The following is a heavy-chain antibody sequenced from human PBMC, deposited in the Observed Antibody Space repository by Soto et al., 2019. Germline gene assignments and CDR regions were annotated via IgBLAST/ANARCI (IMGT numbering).Heavy chain of an antibody. Sequence: SETLSLTCAVYGGSFSGYYWSWIRQPPGKGLEWIGEINHSGSTNYNPSLKSRVTISVDTSKNQFSLKLSSVTAADTAVYYCARAYSSGWYSSNYFDDWGQGILVTLSS. CDR2: INHSGST. V-gene: IGHV4-34*01. CDR1: GGSFSGYY. CDR3: ARAYSSGWYSSNYFDD. D-gene: IGHD6-19*01. J-gene: IGHJ4*02.